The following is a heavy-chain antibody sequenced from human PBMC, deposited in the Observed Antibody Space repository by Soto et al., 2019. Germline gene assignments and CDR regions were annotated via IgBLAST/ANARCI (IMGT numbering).Heavy chain of an antibody. CDR3: ARGLRYFDWLRRAEYFQH. V-gene: IGHV1-3*01. CDR1: GYTFTSYA. Sequence: ASVKVSCKASGYTFTSYAMHWVRQAPGQRLEWMGWINAGNGNTKYSQKFQGRVTITRDTSASTAYMELSSLRSEDTAVYYCARGLRYFDWLRRAEYFQHWGQGTLVTVSS. CDR2: INAGNGNT. J-gene: IGHJ1*01. D-gene: IGHD3-9*01.